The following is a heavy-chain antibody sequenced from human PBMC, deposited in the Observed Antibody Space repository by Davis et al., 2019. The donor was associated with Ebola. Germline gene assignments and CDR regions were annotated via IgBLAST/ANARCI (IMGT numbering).Heavy chain of an antibody. Sequence: GGSLRLSCAASGFTFSTYSMSWVRQAPGKGLEWVSSISSDSDYIYYADSAKGRFTISRDNAKNSLFLQMNSLRDEDTAIYYCAKGELVITRGYFDYWGQGILVTVSS. J-gene: IGHJ4*02. CDR2: ISSDSDYI. CDR3: AKGELVITRGYFDY. CDR1: GFTFSTYS. D-gene: IGHD3-9*01. V-gene: IGHV3-21*01.